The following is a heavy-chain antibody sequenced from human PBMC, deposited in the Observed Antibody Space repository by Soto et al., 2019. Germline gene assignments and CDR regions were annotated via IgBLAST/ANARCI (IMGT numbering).Heavy chain of an antibody. Sequence: GGSLRLSCAASGFTFSSYGMHWVRQAPGKGLEWVAVISYDGSNKYYADSVKGRFTISRDNSKNTLYLQMNSLRAEDTAVYYCAKVEASDFDYWGQGTLVTVSS. CDR1: GFTFSSYG. V-gene: IGHV3-30*18. CDR2: ISYDGSNK. CDR3: AKVEASDFDY. J-gene: IGHJ4*02.